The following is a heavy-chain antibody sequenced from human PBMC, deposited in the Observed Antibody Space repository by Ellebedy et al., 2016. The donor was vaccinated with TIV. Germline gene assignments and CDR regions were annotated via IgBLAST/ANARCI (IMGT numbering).Heavy chain of an antibody. CDR3: AGDLKGYSSSWDRGVDY. V-gene: IGHV1-46*01. D-gene: IGHD6-13*01. J-gene: IGHJ4*02. CDR1: GYTFTSYY. Sequence: ASVKVSXXASGYTFTSYYMHWVRQAPGQGLEWMGIINPSGGSTSYAQKFQGRVTMTRDTSTSTVYMELSSLRSEDTAVYYCAGDLKGYSSSWDRGVDYWGQGTLVTVSS. CDR2: INPSGGST.